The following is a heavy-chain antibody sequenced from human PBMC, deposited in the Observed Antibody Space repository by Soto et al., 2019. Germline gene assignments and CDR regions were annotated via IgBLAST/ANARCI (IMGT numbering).Heavy chain of an antibody. CDR3: ARQGEYDTPYGMDV. D-gene: IGHD3-16*01. CDR1: GYSFTSYW. J-gene: IGHJ6*02. Sequence: PGESLKISCKGSGYSFTSYWISWVRQMPGKGLEWMGRIDPSDSYTNYSPSFKGHVTISADKSISTAYLQWSSLKATDTTMYYCARQGEYDTPYGMDVWGQGTTVTVSS. V-gene: IGHV5-10-1*01. CDR2: IDPSDSYT.